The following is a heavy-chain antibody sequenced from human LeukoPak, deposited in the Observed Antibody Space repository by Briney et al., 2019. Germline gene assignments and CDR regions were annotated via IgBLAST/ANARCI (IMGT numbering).Heavy chain of an antibody. Sequence: GGSLRLSCAASGFTFSSYGMPWVRQAPGKGLEWVAVIWYDGSNKYYADSVKGRFTISRDNSKNTLYLQMNSLRAEDTAVYYCARDRPWRFLEWSPFYGMDVWGQGTTVTVSS. CDR2: IWYDGSNK. J-gene: IGHJ6*02. V-gene: IGHV3-33*01. CDR1: GFTFSSYG. D-gene: IGHD3-3*01. CDR3: ARDRPWRFLEWSPFYGMDV.